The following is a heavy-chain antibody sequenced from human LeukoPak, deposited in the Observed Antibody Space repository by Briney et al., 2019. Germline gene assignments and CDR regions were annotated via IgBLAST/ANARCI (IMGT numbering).Heavy chain of an antibody. CDR2: IYHSGST. CDR3: ARANWNYAVLFDY. V-gene: IGHV4-38-2*01. Sequence: SETLSLTCAVSGYSISSGYYWGWLRQPPGKGLEWIGSIYHSGSTYYNPSLKSRVTISVDTSKNQFSLELSSVTAADTAVYYCARANWNYAVLFDYWGQGTLVTVSS. CDR1: GYSISSGYY. J-gene: IGHJ4*02. D-gene: IGHD1-7*01.